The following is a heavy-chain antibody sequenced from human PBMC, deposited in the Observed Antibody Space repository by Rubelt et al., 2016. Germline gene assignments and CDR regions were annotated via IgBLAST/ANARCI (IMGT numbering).Heavy chain of an antibody. V-gene: IGHV4-39*07. CDR1: GGSISSSSYY. Sequence: QLQLQESGPGLVKPSETLSLTCTVSGGSISSSSYYWGWIRQPPGKGLQWIGSISYSGSTHYNPSLKSRVTISVDTSKNQVSLKLSSVTAADTAVYYCARDTDNGSMDVWGQGTTVTVSS. CDR2: ISYSGST. CDR3: ARDTDNGSMDV. D-gene: IGHD1-1*01. J-gene: IGHJ6*02.